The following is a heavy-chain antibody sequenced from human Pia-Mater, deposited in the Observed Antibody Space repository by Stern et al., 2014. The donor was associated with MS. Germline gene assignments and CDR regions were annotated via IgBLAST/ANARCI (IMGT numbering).Heavy chain of an antibody. CDR2: IWFDGSYK. D-gene: IGHD5-24*01. Sequence: VHLVESGGAVVQPGKSLRLSCAAAGFTFKTYGMHWVRQAPGKGLEWVALIWFDGSYKYYADSLKGRFSISRDNSNNTLFLQMNSLRVEDTAVYYCARVLRDGHNSVDALDIWGQGTMVTVSS. CDR3: ARVLRDGHNSVDALDI. CDR1: GFTFKTYG. V-gene: IGHV3-33*01. J-gene: IGHJ3*02.